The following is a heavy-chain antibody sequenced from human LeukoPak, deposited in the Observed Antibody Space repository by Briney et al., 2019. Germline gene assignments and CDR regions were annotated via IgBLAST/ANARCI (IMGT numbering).Heavy chain of an antibody. D-gene: IGHD3-10*01. CDR2: ISAYNGST. J-gene: IGHJ4*02. Sequence: ASVKVSCKASGYTFASYGISWVQPAPGQGLEWMGWISAYNGSTNYAQKLQGRVTMTTDTSTSTAYMELRSLRSDDTAVYYCARGGSMVRGVITDYWGQGTLVTVSS. CDR3: ARGGSMVRGVITDY. CDR1: GYTFASYG. V-gene: IGHV1-18*01.